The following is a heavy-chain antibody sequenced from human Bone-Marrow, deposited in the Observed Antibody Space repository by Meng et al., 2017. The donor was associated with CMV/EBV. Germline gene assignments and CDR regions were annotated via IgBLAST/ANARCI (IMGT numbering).Heavy chain of an antibody. CDR1: EFTVSRNY. D-gene: IGHD4-11*01. Sequence: GESLKISCAASEFTVSRNYMNWVRQAPGKGLEWVSVIYGGQTTYYADSVKGRFTISRDNSKNTVFLQMDGLRVEDTAVYYCAGESGLPNGMDVWGRGTTVTVFS. CDR2: IYGGQTT. CDR3: AGESGLPNGMDV. J-gene: IGHJ6*01. V-gene: IGHV3-53*01.